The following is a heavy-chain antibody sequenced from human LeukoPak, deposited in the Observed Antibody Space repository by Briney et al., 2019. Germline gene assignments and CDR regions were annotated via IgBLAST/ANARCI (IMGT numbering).Heavy chain of an antibody. V-gene: IGHV4-4*07. D-gene: IGHD6-13*01. J-gene: IGHJ4*02. CDR2: IYASGST. Sequence: SETLSLTCTVSGGSISIYYWTWIRQPAGKGLEWIGRIYASGSTNYNPSLKSRVTMSVGTSKNQFSLKLSSVTAADTAVYYCARDLGSGSSSWRYFDYWGQGTLVTVSS. CDR1: GGSISIYY. CDR3: ARDLGSGSSSWRYFDY.